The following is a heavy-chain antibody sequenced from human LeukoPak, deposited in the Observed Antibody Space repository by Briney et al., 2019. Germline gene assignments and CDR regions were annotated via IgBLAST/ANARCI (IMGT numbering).Heavy chain of an antibody. V-gene: IGHV3-30*18. Sequence: GQSLRLSCAAAGFTFSSYCMHWVRQAAGKGLEWEAFISYDGSKKYYADCVKGRFTISRDNSKNTLYLQMNSLRAEDTAVYYCAKGLGYSGYDLDYWGQGTLVTVSS. CDR3: AKGLGYSGYDLDY. D-gene: IGHD5-12*01. CDR1: GFTFSSYC. J-gene: IGHJ4*02. CDR2: ISYDGSKK.